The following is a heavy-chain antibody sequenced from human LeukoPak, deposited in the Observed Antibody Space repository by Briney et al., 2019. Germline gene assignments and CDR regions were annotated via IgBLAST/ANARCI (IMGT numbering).Heavy chain of an antibody. D-gene: IGHD5-24*01. Sequence: ASVKVSCKASGGTFSSYAISWVRQAPGQGLEWMGGIIPIFGTANYAQKFQGRVTITADKSTSTAYMELSSLRSEDTAVYYCAREPDGYKGIDYWGQGTLVTVSS. CDR2: IIPIFGTA. CDR3: AREPDGYKGIDY. J-gene: IGHJ4*02. V-gene: IGHV1-69*06. CDR1: GGTFSSYA.